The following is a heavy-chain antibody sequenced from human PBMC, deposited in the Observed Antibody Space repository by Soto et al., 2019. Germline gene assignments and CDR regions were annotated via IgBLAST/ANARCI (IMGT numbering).Heavy chain of an antibody. D-gene: IGHD6-13*01. J-gene: IGHJ6*02. CDR2: ISYDGSNK. CDR3: ASDSIAAAGYCNYGMNV. CDR1: GFTFSSYA. Sequence: GGSLRLSCAASGFTFSSYAMHWVRQAPGKGLEWVAVISYDGSNKYYADSVKGRFTISRDNSKNTLYLQMNSLRAEDTAVYYCASDSIAAAGYCNYGMNVWGQGTRVTVS. V-gene: IGHV3-30-3*01.